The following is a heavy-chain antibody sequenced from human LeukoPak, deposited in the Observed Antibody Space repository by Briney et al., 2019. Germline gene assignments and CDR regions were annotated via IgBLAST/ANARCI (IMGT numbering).Heavy chain of an antibody. V-gene: IGHV3-48*03. Sequence: SGGSLRLSCAASGFTFSSYEMNWVRQAPGKGLEWVSYISSSGSTIYYADSVKGRFTISRDNAKNSLYLQMNSLRAEDTAVYYCATFGSGYYCVSDYRGQGTLVTVSS. CDR2: ISSSGSTI. CDR3: ATFGSGYYCVSDY. CDR1: GFTFSSYE. J-gene: IGHJ4*02. D-gene: IGHD3-22*01.